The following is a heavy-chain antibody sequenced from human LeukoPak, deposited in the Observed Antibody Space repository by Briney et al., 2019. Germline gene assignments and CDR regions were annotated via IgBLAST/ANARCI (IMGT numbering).Heavy chain of an antibody. CDR3: AKDGVTRVPAAIGVWFDP. CDR2: ISGSGGST. V-gene: IGHV3-23*01. CDR1: GFTFSSYA. D-gene: IGHD2-2*02. J-gene: IGHJ5*02. Sequence: GWSLRPSCAACGFTFSSYAMSWVRQAPGKVLEWVSAISGSGGSTYYADSVKGRFTISRDNSKNTLYLQMNSLRAEDTAVYYCAKDGVTRVPAAIGVWFDPWGQGTLVTVSS.